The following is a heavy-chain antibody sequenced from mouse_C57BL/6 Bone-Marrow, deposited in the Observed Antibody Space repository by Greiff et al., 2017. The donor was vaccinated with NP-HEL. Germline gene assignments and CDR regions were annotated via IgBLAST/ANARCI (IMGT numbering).Heavy chain of an antibody. CDR2: ISSGGSYT. J-gene: IGHJ2*01. CDR1: GFTFSSYG. Sequence: EVMLVESGGDLVKPGGSLKLSCAASGFTFSSYGMSWVRQTPDKRLEWVATISSGGSYTYYPDSVKGRFTISRDNAKNTLYLQMSSLKSEDTAMYYCARHSYYFDYWGQGTTLTVSS. V-gene: IGHV5-6*01. CDR3: ARHSYYFDY. D-gene: IGHD2-12*01.